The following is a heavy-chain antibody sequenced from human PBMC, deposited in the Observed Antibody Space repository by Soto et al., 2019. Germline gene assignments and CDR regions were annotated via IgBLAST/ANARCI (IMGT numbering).Heavy chain of an antibody. CDR1: GFTFKTYV. CDR3: AKDRPKIVICDAFDI. Sequence: QVQLVESGGGVVQPGRSLKLSCEASGFTFKTYVMHWVRQAPGKGLECVAIISYDGTNTYYADYVKGRFTISRDNSKNTLYLQMNSLRPEDTAVYYCAKDRPKIVICDAFDIWGQGTMVTVSS. J-gene: IGHJ3*02. D-gene: IGHD3-22*01. CDR2: ISYDGTNT. V-gene: IGHV3-30-3*01.